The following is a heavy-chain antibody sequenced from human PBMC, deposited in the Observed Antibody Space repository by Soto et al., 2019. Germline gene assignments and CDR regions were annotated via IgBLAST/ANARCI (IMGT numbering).Heavy chain of an antibody. CDR2: ISSSSSYT. J-gene: IGHJ5*02. V-gene: IGHV3-11*06. CDR3: ARDESWLAVAGTSWFDP. Sequence: PGGSLRLSCAASGFTFSDYYMSWIRQAPGKGLEWVSYISSSSSYTNYADSVKGRFTISRDNAKNSLYLQMNSLRAEDTAVYYCARDESWLAVAGTSWFDPWRQRTLVTAPS. CDR1: GFTFSDYY. D-gene: IGHD6-19*01.